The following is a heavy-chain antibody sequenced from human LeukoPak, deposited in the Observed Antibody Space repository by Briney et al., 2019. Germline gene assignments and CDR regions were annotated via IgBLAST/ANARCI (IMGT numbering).Heavy chain of an antibody. D-gene: IGHD1-1*01. CDR2: IGTAGDT. V-gene: IGHV3-13*01. CDR3: ARSSTDWKFDP. J-gene: IGHJ5*02. CDR1: GFTFSTYD. Sequence: GGSLRLSCAASGFTFSTYDMHWVRQATGEGLEWVSGIGTAGDTYYVDSVKGRFTISREDGKNSVYLHMNSLRAGDTAVYYCARSSTDWKFDPWGQGTLVTVSS.